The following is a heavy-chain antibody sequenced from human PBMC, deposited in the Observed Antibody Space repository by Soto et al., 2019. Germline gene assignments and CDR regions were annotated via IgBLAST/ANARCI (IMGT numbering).Heavy chain of an antibody. CDR1: GASVTSDNNY. J-gene: IGHJ5*02. CDR3: ASRRWFDP. Sequence: QVHLQESGPGLVKPSETLSLTCIVSGASVTSDNNYWSWIRQPPGKGLEWIGYIYYTGSTNFNPSLKSRVHISVDASKNQFALKLSSVTPADTAVYYCASRRWFDPWGQGTLVTVSS. CDR2: IYYTGST. V-gene: IGHV4-61*01.